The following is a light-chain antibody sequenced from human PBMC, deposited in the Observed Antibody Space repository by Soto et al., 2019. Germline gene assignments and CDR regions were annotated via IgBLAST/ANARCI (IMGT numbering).Light chain of an antibody. CDR1: QSVSSSY. CDR3: QQYAGSRT. V-gene: IGKV3-20*01. Sequence: EILLTQSPGTLSLSPGERATLSCRASQSVSSSYLACYQQKPGQAPRLLIYGASSRATGIPDRFSGSGSGTDFTLTISRLEPEDFAVYYCQQYAGSRTFGQGTKVDIK. CDR2: GAS. J-gene: IGKJ1*01.